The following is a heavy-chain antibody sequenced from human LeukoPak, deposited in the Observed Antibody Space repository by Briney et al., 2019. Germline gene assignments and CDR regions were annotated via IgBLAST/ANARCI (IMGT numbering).Heavy chain of an antibody. D-gene: IGHD2-2*03. Sequence: GASVKVSCKASGYTFTSYYMHWVRQAPGQGLEWMGGIIPIFGTANYAQKFQGRVTITADESTSTAYMELSSLRSEDTAVYYCARDLGYCSSTSCYLELDYWGQGTLVTVSS. CDR3: ARDLGYCSSTSCYLELDY. CDR1: GYTFTSYY. J-gene: IGHJ4*02. CDR2: IIPIFGTA. V-gene: IGHV1-69*13.